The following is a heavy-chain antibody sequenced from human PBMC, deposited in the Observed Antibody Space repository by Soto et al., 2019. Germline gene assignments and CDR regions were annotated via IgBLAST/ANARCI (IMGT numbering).Heavy chain of an antibody. CDR1: GGTFSSYA. J-gene: IGHJ6*02. CDR3: ARAGITIFGVVNYYYYGMDV. CDR2: IIPIFGTA. V-gene: IGHV1-69*13. D-gene: IGHD3-3*01. Sequence: SVKVSCKASGGTFSSYAISWVRQAPGQGLEWMGGIIPIFGTANYAQKFQGRVTITADESTSTAYMELSSLRSEDTAVYYCARAGITIFGVVNYYYYGMDVWGQGTTVTVYS.